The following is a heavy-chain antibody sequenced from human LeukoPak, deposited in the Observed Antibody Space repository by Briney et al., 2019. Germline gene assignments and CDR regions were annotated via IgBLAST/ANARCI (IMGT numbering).Heavy chain of an antibody. Sequence: PGGSLRLSCAASGFTFSSYGMTWVRQAPGKGPEWVSSINNIGDSTYYADSVKGRFTISRDNSKNTLYLQMNTLRAEDTAVYYCASNGWPPPGDWYYFDYWGQGTLVTVSS. J-gene: IGHJ4*02. CDR1: GFTFSSYG. V-gene: IGHV3-23*01. CDR2: INNIGDST. D-gene: IGHD2-21*02. CDR3: ASNGWPPPGDWYYFDY.